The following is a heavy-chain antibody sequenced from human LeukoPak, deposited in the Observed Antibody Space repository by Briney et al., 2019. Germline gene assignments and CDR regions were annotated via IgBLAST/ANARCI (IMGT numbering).Heavy chain of an antibody. CDR2: ISYSGST. V-gene: IGHV4-59*08. J-gene: IGHJ5*02. D-gene: IGHD3-10*01. CDR3: ARITYYYGSGSYYAGLRWWFDP. CDR1: GGSISSYY. Sequence: SETLSLTCTVSGGSISSYYWSWIRQPPGKGLEWIGYISYSGSTNYNPSLKSRVTISVDTSKNQFSLKLSSVTAADTAVYYCARITYYYGSGSYYAGLRWWFDPWGQGTLVTVSS.